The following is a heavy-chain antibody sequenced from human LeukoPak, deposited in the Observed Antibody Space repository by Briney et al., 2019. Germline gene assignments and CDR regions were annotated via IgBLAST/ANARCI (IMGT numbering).Heavy chain of an antibody. Sequence: GASVKVSCKASGYTFTSDDINWVRQATGQGLEWMGWMNPNSGNTGYAQKFQGRVTMTRNTSISTAYMELSSLRSEDTAVYYCARGQWVRYSYHYMDVWGKGTTVAISS. CDR3: ARGQWVRYSYHYMDV. D-gene: IGHD3-9*01. CDR1: GYTFTSDD. V-gene: IGHV1-8*01. CDR2: MNPNSGNT. J-gene: IGHJ6*03.